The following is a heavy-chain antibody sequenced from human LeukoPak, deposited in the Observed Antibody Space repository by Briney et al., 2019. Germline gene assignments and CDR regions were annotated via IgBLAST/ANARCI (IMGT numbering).Heavy chain of an antibody. Sequence: SETLSLTCTVSGGSISSSSYYWGWIRQPPGKGLEWIGSIYYSGSTYYNPSLKSRVTISVDTSKNQFSLKLSSVTAADTAVYYCAGVRNSFAFDIWGQGTMVTVSS. CDR3: AGVRNSFAFDI. CDR2: IYYSGST. D-gene: IGHD3-16*02. J-gene: IGHJ3*02. CDR1: GGSISSSSYY. V-gene: IGHV4-39*07.